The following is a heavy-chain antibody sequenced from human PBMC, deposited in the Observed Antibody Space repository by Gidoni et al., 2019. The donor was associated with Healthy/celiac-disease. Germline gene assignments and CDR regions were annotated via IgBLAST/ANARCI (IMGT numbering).Heavy chain of an antibody. CDR3: ASQDYDSSGYYLNFDY. V-gene: IGHV1-69*01. Sequence: QVQLVQSGAAVKKPGSSVTVSCKASGGTFSSYAISWVRQAPGHGLEWMGWIIPIFGTANYAQKFQCRVTITADASTSTAYLELSSLRSEDTAVYYCASQDYDSSGYYLNFDYWGQGTLVTVSS. CDR2: IIPIFGTA. D-gene: IGHD3-22*01. CDR1: GGTFSSYA. J-gene: IGHJ4*02.